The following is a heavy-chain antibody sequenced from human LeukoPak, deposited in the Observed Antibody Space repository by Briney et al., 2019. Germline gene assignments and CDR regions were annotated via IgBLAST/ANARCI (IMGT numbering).Heavy chain of an antibody. J-gene: IGHJ3*02. CDR3: ANDDTRTLDAFDI. D-gene: IGHD1-14*01. Sequence: GRSLRLSCAASGFTFSSYGMHWVRQAPGKGLEWVAVIPYDGSNKYYADSVKGRFTISRDNSKNTLYLQMNSLRAEDTAVYYCANDDTRTLDAFDIWGQGTMVTVSS. CDR2: IPYDGSNK. V-gene: IGHV3-30*18. CDR1: GFTFSSYG.